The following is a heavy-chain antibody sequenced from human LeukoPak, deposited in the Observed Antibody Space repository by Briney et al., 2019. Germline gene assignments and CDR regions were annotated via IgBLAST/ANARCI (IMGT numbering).Heavy chain of an antibody. D-gene: IGHD1-26*01. CDR2: IKQDGSEK. Sequence: GSLSLSCAASGFTFSSYWMSWVRQAPGKGLEWVANIKQDGSEKYYVDSVKGRFTISRDNAKNSLYLQMNSLRAEDTAVYYCARDMRSGSYQPHWGQGTLVTVSS. V-gene: IGHV3-7*01. CDR3: ARDMRSGSYQPH. J-gene: IGHJ4*02. CDR1: GFTFSSYW.